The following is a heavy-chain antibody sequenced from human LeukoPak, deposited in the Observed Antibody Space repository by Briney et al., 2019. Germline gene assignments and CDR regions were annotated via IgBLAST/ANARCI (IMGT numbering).Heavy chain of an antibody. CDR3: ARSNPNRNALDL. CDR1: GFTFSTYW. Sequence: GGSLRLSCATSGFTFSTYWMTWVRQAPGKGLEWVANIKQDGREKYYVDSVEGRFAISRDNTKNSLYLQMNSLRADDTAMYYCARSNPNRNALDLWGQGTMVTISS. D-gene: IGHD1-14*01. CDR2: IKQDGREK. J-gene: IGHJ3*01. V-gene: IGHV3-7*01.